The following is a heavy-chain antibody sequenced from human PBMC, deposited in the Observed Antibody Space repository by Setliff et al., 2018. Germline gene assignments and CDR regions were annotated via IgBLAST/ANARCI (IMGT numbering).Heavy chain of an antibody. D-gene: IGHD3-22*01. CDR2: RWYDGTNK. CDR1: GFSFSAYG. V-gene: IGHV3-30*02. CDR3: TKLALYDGSAVWAFDI. Sequence: PGGSLSLSCAASGFSFSAYGMHWVRQAPGKWLEWVAGRWYDGTNKYYADSVKGRFTISRENSKNTLYLQMNSMRPEHTAVYSCTKLALYDGSAVWAFDIWGQGTMVTVS. J-gene: IGHJ3*02.